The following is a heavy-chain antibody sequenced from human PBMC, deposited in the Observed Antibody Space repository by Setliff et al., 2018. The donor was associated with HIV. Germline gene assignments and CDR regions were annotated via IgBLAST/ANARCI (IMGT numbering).Heavy chain of an antibody. CDR1: GYTFISYG. D-gene: IGHD6-19*01. J-gene: IGHJ6*03. V-gene: IGHV1-18*01. CDR2: ISAYNGNT. Sequence: ASVKVSCKASGYTFISYGISWVRQAPGQGLEWMGWISAYNGNTNYAQKLQGRVTMTTDTSTSTAYMELRSLRSDDTAVYYCARGAWYSSGWYSSRYMDVWGKGTTVTVS. CDR3: ARGAWYSSGWYSSRYMDV.